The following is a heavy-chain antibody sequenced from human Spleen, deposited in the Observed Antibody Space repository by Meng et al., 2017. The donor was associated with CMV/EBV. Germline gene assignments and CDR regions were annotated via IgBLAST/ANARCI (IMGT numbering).Heavy chain of an antibody. CDR2: MNPNSGNT. D-gene: IGHD3-3*01. Sequence: ASVKVSCKASGYTFTSYDINWVRQATGQGLEWMGWMNPNSGNTGYAQKFQGRVTMTRNTSISTAYMELSSLRSEDTAVYYCARASTISYGMDVWGQGTTVTVSS. CDR1: GYTFTSYD. J-gene: IGHJ6*02. CDR3: ARASTISYGMDV. V-gene: IGHV1-8*01.